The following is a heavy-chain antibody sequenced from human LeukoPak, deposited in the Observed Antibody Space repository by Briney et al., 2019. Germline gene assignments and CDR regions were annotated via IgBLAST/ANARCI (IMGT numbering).Heavy chain of an antibody. CDR2: IRYDGSNK. CDR1: GFTFSSYG. D-gene: IGHD1-26*01. Sequence: GGSLRLSCAASGFTFSSYGMHWVRQAPGKGLEWVAFIRYDGSNKYYADSVKGRFTISRDNSKNTLYLQMNSLRAEDTAVYYCAKDSIKGELLSTIDYWGQGTLVTVSS. CDR3: AKDSIKGELLSTIDY. J-gene: IGHJ4*02. V-gene: IGHV3-30*02.